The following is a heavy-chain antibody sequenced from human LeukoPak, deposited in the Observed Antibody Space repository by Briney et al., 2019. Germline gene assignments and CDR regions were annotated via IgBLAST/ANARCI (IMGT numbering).Heavy chain of an antibody. CDR1: GFTFSSYA. V-gene: IGHV3-23*01. CDR3: AKYLTMRATVTILFDY. J-gene: IGHJ4*02. CDR2: ISGSGGST. Sequence: GGSLRLSCAASGFTFSSYAMSWVRRAPGKGLDWVSAISGSGGSTYYADSVKGRFTISRDNSKNTLYLQMNSLRAEDTAVYYCAKYLTMRATVTILFDYWGQGTLVTVSS. D-gene: IGHD4-17*01.